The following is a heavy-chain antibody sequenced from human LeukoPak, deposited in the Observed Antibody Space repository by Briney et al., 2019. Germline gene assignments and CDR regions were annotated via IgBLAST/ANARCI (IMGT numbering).Heavy chain of an antibody. CDR1: EITFSSYA. V-gene: IGHV3-23*01. Sequence: GGSLRLSCAACEITFSSYAMNWVRQAPGKGLEWVSGISGSGGSTYYADSVKGRFTISRDNSKNTLYLQMNSLRAEDTAVYYCAKASGYSYGYYMDVWGKGTTVTVSS. CDR2: ISGSGGST. D-gene: IGHD5-18*01. CDR3: AKASGYSYGYYMDV. J-gene: IGHJ6*03.